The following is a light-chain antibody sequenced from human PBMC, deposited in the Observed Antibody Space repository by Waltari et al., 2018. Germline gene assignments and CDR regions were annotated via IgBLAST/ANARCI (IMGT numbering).Light chain of an antibody. Sequence: QSALTQPRSVSGSPGPSVTLSCPGTISYVGGYHYVSCYQHPPSRATQHTISHSSWYQQHPGRAPNLIIYDVDKRPSGVPDRFFGSKSGNTASLTISGLQADDESDFYCCSYAASVHWLFGGGTKVTVL. J-gene: IGLJ3*02. V-gene: IGLV2-11*01. CDR1: ISYVGGYHY. CDR3: CSYAASVHWL. CDR2: DVD.